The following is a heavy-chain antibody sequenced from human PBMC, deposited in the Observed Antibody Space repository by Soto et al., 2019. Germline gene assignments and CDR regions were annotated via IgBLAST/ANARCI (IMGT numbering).Heavy chain of an antibody. CDR1: GGSISSYY. CDR2: IYYSGST. V-gene: IGHV4-59*01. D-gene: IGHD6-13*01. CDR3: ASSNIAAAGFYYYGMDV. Sequence: PSETLSLTCTVSGGSISSYYWSWIRQPPGKGLEWIGYIYYSGSTNYNPSLKSRVTISVDTSKNQFSLKLSSVTAADTAVYYCASSNIAAAGFYYYGMDVWAEGPRSPSP. J-gene: IGHJ6*02.